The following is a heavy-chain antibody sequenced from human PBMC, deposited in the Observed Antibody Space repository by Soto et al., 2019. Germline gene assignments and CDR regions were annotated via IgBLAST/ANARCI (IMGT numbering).Heavy chain of an antibody. V-gene: IGHV3-23*01. CDR1: GFTCSSYA. Sequence: LRLSCAASGFTCSSYAMRWVRQSPGKGLEWVSAISGSGGSTYYADSVKGRFTISRDNSKNTLYLQMNSLRAEDTAVYYCAKGGYSYGYAFDIWGQGTMVTVSS. J-gene: IGHJ3*02. D-gene: IGHD5-18*01. CDR3: AKGGYSYGYAFDI. CDR2: ISGSGGST.